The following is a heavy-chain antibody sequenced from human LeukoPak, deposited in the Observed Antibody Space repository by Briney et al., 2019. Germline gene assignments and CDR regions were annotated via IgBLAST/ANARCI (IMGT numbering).Heavy chain of an antibody. D-gene: IGHD3-10*01. Sequence: GGSLRLSCAASGFTFSSFGMHWVRQAPGKGLEWVAVISYDGSNKYYADSVEGRFTISRDNSKNTLYLQMNSLRAEDTAVYYCAREQYLWFGELLRAFDIWGQGTMVTVSS. CDR2: ISYDGSNK. J-gene: IGHJ3*02. CDR1: GFTFSSFG. V-gene: IGHV3-30*19. CDR3: AREQYLWFGELLRAFDI.